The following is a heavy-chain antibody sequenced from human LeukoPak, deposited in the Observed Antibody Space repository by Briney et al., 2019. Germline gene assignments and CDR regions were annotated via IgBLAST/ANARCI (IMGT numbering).Heavy chain of an antibody. D-gene: IGHD6-13*01. CDR1: GGTFSSYA. V-gene: IGHV1-69*13. J-gene: IGHJ6*02. CDR3: ARRIAAAGANYYYYGMDV. Sequence: GASVKVSCKASGGTFSSYAISWVRQAPGQGLEWMGGIIPIFGTANYAQKFQGRVTITADESTSTAYMELSSRRSEDTAVYYCARRIAAAGANYYYYGMDVWGQGTTVTVSS. CDR2: IIPIFGTA.